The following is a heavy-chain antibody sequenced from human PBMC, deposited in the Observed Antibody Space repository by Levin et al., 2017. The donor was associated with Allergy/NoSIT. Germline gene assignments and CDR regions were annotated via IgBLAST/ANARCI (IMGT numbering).Heavy chain of an antibody. CDR1: GGSFSGYY. CDR3: ARVWTGLGATNNPRRVAQEQRAAEAYYFDY. V-gene: IGHV4-34*01. D-gene: IGHD3-16*01. Sequence: SETLSLTCAVYGGSFSGYYWSWIRQPPGKGLEWIGEINHSGSTNYNPSLKSRVTISVDTSKNQFSLKLSSVTAADTAVYYCARVWTGLGATNNPRRVAQEQRAAEAYYFDYWGQGTLVTVSS. J-gene: IGHJ4*02. CDR2: INHSGST.